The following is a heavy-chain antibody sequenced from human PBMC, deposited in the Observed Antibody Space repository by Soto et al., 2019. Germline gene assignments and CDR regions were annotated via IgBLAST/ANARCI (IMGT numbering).Heavy chain of an antibody. Sequence: GGSLRLSCAASGFTFSDSAIHWVRQAAGKGLEWVARIRSKANNYATAYSASVKGRIIISRDDSKNTAYLQMSSLKTEDTAVYYCTGHSSSSSDYWGQGTLVTVSS. CDR1: GFTFSDSA. CDR3: TGHSSSSSDY. V-gene: IGHV3-73*01. CDR2: IRSKANNYAT. J-gene: IGHJ4*02. D-gene: IGHD6-6*01.